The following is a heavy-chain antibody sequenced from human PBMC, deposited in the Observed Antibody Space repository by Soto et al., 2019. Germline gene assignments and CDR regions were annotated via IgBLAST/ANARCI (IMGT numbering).Heavy chain of an antibody. CDR3: ARSHYHGGGDCTLIRFDY. CDR1: GGTFSSYA. CDR2: IIPIFGTA. Sequence: QVQLVQSGAEVKKPGSSVKVSCKASGGTFSSYAISWVRQAPGQGLEWMGGIIPIFGTANYAQKFQGRVTITADESTSPAYIELSSLRSEYTAVYYCARSHYHGGGDCTLIRFDYWGQGTLVTVSS. J-gene: IGHJ4*02. D-gene: IGHD2-21*02. V-gene: IGHV1-69*12.